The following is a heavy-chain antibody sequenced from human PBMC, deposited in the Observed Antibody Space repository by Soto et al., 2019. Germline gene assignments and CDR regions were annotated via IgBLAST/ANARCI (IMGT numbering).Heavy chain of an antibody. J-gene: IGHJ6*04. Sequence: GGSLRLSCAASGFTFSSYAMSWVRQAPGKGLEWVSAISGSGGSTYYADSVKGRFTISRDNSKNTLYLQMNSLRAEDTAVYYSAKALAPDTATSLGYYSYGMDVWGKGTTVTVSS. CDR1: GFTFSSYA. CDR3: AKALAPDTATSLGYYSYGMDV. V-gene: IGHV3-23*01. D-gene: IGHD5-18*01. CDR2: ISGSGGST.